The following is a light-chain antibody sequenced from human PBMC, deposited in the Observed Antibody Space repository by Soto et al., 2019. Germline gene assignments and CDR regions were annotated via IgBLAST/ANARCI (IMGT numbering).Light chain of an antibody. CDR1: SSDIGGYNF. CDR2: EVK. CDR3: SSYTSVSIVVI. J-gene: IGLJ2*01. Sequence: QSVLTQPASVSGSPGQSITISCTGTSSDIGGYNFVSWYQHHPGKAPKLIIYEVKNRPSGVSNRFSGSKSGNTASLRISDLQADDEADYYCSSYTSVSIVVIFGGGTKVTVL. V-gene: IGLV2-14*01.